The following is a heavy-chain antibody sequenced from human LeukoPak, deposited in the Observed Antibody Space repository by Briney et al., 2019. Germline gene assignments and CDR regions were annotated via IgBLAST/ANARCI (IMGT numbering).Heavy chain of an antibody. V-gene: IGHV3-33*01. CDR2: IWYDGTHI. CDR1: GLILSTYG. D-gene: IGHD4-17*01. J-gene: IGHJ4*02. Sequence: SGGSLRLSCAASGLILSTYGVNWVRQAPGKGLEWVAVIWYDGTHIYYGDSVRGRFTISRDNSRETVYLQMDSVRDEATAVYYWATDTGGPYGNYRNHFDYWGRGTLVTVSS. CDR3: ATDTGGPYGNYRNHFDY.